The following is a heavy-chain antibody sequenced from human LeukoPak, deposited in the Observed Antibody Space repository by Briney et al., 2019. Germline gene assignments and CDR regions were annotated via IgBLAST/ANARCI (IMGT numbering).Heavy chain of an antibody. Sequence: PGGSLRLSCAASGFTFSSYSMNWVRQAPGKGLEWVSSISSSSSNIYYADSVKGRFTISRDNAKNSLYLQMNSLRAEDTALYYCARDFRGIGSRYSYGFIHYYYMDVWGEGTTVTVSS. CDR3: ARDFRGIGSRYSYGFIHYYYMDV. CDR2: ISSSSSNI. J-gene: IGHJ6*03. D-gene: IGHD5-18*01. V-gene: IGHV3-21*04. CDR1: GFTFSSYS.